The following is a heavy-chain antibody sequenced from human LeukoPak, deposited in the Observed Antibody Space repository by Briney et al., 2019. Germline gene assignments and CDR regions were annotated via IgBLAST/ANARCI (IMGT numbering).Heavy chain of an antibody. CDR2: ISYDGSNK. CDR3: ARDGYIVVVPAAIPGFDY. V-gene: IGHV3-30*01. CDR1: GFTFSSYE. Sequence: GGSLRLSCAASGFTFSSYEMNWVRQAPGKGLEWVAVISYDGSNKYYADSVKGRFTISRDNSKNTLYLQMNSLRAEDTAVYYCARDGYIVVVPAAIPGFDYWGQGTLVTVSS. J-gene: IGHJ4*02. D-gene: IGHD2-2*02.